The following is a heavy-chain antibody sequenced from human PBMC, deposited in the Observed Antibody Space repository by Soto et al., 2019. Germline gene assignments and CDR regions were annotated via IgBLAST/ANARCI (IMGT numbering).Heavy chain of an antibody. V-gene: IGHV3-23*01. CDR1: GFTFSSYA. J-gene: IGHJ4*02. D-gene: IGHD2-2*01. Sequence: EVQLLESGGGLVQPGGSLRLSCAASGFTFSSYAMSWVRQAPGTGLEWVSAISGSGGSTYYADSVKGRFTISRDNSKNTLDRQTNSMSAKDTAVYYCAKEANIVVVHAAMSYGGQGTLFTVSS. CDR3: AKEANIVVVHAAMSY. CDR2: ISGSGGST.